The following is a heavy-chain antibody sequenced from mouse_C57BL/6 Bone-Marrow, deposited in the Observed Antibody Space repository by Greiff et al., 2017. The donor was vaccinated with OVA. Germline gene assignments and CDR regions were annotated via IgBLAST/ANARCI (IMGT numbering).Heavy chain of an antibody. J-gene: IGHJ2*01. CDR1: GYTFTSYG. Sequence: QVQLQQSGAELARPGASVKLSCKASGYTFTSYGISWVKQRTGQGLEWIGEIYPRSGNTYYNEKFKGKATLTADKSSSTAYMELRSLTSEDSAVYFCARGRLMATSWGKGTTLTVSS. V-gene: IGHV1-81*01. CDR3: ARGRLMATS. D-gene: IGHD1-1*02. CDR2: IYPRSGNT.